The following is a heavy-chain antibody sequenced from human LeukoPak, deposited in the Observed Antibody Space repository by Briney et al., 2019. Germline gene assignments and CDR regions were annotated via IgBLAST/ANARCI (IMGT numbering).Heavy chain of an antibody. D-gene: IGHD6-19*01. J-gene: IGHJ4*02. CDR2: ISSSGSTI. CDR3: AKDQVAVAALPIDY. CDR1: GFTFSSYE. V-gene: IGHV3-48*03. Sequence: PGGSLRLSCAASGFTFSSYEMNWVRQAPGKGLEWVSYISSSGSTIYYADSVKGRFTISRDNSKNTLYLQMNSLRAEDTAVYYCAKDQVAVAALPIDYWGQGTLVTVSS.